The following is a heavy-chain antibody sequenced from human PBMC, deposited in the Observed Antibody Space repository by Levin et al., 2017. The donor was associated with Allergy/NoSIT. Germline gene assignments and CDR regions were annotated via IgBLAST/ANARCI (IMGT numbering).Heavy chain of an antibody. J-gene: IGHJ4*02. CDR1: GYTFTNYW. D-gene: IGHD3-22*01. V-gene: IGHV5-51*01. CDR2: IGPTNSDT. Sequence: ASVKVSCKASGYTFTNYWIGWVRQMPGKGLEWMGIIGPTNSDTRYSPSFEGQVTISADKSISTAYLQWSSLKASDIAMYYCVRLESSADYYVFYWGQGTLVTVSS. CDR3: VRLESSADYYVFY.